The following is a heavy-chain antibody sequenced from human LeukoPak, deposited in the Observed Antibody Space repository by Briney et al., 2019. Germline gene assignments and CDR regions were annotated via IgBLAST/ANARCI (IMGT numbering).Heavy chain of an antibody. J-gene: IGHJ4*02. CDR1: GFTLINHW. D-gene: IGHD3-10*01. CDR2: ISTDGSST. Sequence: GGSLRLSCAASGFTLINHWMHWVRQAPGKGLVWVSRISTDGSSTHYADSVKGRFTISRDGAKNTLYLQMNSLRAEDTAVYYCARDSGSGSSGDYWGQGTLVTVSS. V-gene: IGHV3-74*01. CDR3: ARDSGSGSSGDY.